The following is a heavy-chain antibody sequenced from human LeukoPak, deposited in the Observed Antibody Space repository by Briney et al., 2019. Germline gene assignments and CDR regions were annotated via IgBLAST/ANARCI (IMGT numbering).Heavy chain of an antibody. J-gene: IGHJ5*02. CDR2: IYYSGST. CDR1: GGSISSYY. CDR3: ARRDKSGNWFDP. D-gene: IGHD3-3*01. V-gene: IGHV4-59*08. Sequence: SETLSLTCTVSGGSISSYYWSWIRQPPGKGLGWIGYIYYSGSTNYNPSLKSRVTISVDTSKNQFSLKLSSVTAADTAVYYCARRDKSGNWFDPWGQGTLVTVSS.